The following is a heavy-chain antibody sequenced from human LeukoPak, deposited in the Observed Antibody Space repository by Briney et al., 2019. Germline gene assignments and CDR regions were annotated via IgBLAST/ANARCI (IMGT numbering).Heavy chain of an antibody. CDR1: GFTLDDYA. CDR3: AKGTMIVVAVGDYFDY. J-gene: IGHJ4*02. V-gene: IGHV3-9*01. D-gene: IGHD3-22*01. CDR2: ISWNSVNI. Sequence: PGRSLRLSCAASGFTLDDYAMHWVRQAPGKGLEWVSGISWNSVNIGYADSVKGRFTISRDNAKNSLYLQMNSLRAEDAALYYCAKGTMIVVAVGDYFDYWGQGTLVTVSS.